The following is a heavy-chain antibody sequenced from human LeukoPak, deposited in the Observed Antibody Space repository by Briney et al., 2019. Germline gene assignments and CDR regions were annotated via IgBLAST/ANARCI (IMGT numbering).Heavy chain of an antibody. CDR2: ISYDGSNK. J-gene: IGHJ4*02. CDR3: ARDHTWWFGESRTPYYFDY. V-gene: IGHV3-30-3*01. CDR1: GFTFSSYA. Sequence: QPGRSLRLSCAASGFTFSSYAMHWVRQAPGKGLEWVAVISYDGSNKYYADSVKGRFTISRDNSKNTLYLQMNSLRAEDTAVYYCARDHTWWFGESRTPYYFDYWGQGTLVTVSS. D-gene: IGHD3-10*01.